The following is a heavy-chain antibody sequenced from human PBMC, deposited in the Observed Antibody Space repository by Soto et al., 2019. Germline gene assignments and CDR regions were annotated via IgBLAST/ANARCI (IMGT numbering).Heavy chain of an antibody. D-gene: IGHD6-19*01. Sequence: GGSLRLSCAASGFTFSTYGMSWVRQAPGKGLEWVSAIAGPGGGASYADSVQGRFTISRDDSKNTLHLQMNGLRAEDTAVYYCARDRSADRFVQYFQHWGPSTLVTVSS. CDR3: ARDRSADRFVQYFQH. V-gene: IGHV3-23*01. CDR2: IAGPGGGA. CDR1: GFTFSTYG. J-gene: IGHJ1*01.